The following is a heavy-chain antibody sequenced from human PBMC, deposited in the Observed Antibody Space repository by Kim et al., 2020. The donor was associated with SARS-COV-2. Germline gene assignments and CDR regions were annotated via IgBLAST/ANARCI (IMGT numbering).Heavy chain of an antibody. CDR3: ANRAYGSGSYVEH. J-gene: IGHJ1*01. CDR2: IYYSGST. CDR1: GGSISSGGYY. D-gene: IGHD3-10*01. V-gene: IGHV4-31*03. Sequence: SETLSLTCTVSGGSISSGGYYWSWIRQHPGKGLEWIGYIYYSGSTYYNPSLKSRVTISVDTSKNQFSLKLSSVTAADTAVYYCANRAYGSGSYVEHWGQGTLVTVSS.